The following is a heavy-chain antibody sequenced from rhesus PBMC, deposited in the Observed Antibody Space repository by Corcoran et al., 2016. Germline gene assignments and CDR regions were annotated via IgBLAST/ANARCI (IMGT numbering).Heavy chain of an antibody. CDR3: AKGKYLDWLSLKSYGLDS. D-gene: IGHD3-3*01. V-gene: IGHV5-20*01. J-gene: IGHJ6*01. CDR1: GYSFTSYW. CDR2: IDHSDSDT. Sequence: EVQLVQSGAEVKRPGESLKISCKTSGYSFTSYWISWVRQMPGKGLVWMGAIDHSDSDTRYNPSCQGQVTISAEKSISTADLQLSRLKASDTATYYCAKGKYLDWLSLKSYGLDSWGQGVVVTVSS.